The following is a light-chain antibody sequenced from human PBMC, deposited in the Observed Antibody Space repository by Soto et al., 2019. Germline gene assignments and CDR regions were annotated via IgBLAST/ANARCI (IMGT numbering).Light chain of an antibody. CDR2: GAS. V-gene: IGKV3-20*01. Sequence: EIVLTQSPGTLSSSPGERAALSCRASQSVSSSHLAWYQQKPGQAPRLLIYGASSRATGIPDRFSGSGSGTDFTLTISRLEPEDFAVYFCQQYGDSPMYTFGQGTKLV. CDR1: QSVSSSH. J-gene: IGKJ2*01. CDR3: QQYGDSPMYT.